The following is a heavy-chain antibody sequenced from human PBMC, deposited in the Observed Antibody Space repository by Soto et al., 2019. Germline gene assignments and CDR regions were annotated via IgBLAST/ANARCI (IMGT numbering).Heavy chain of an antibody. Sequence: GGSLRLSCAASGFTFSSYAMSWVRQAPGKGLEWVSAISGSGGSTYYTDSVKGRFTISRDNSKNTLYLQMNSLRAGDTAIYYCAKEGVTNLPGYYGMDVWGQGTTVTVSS. D-gene: IGHD3-10*01. CDR3: AKEGVTNLPGYYGMDV. J-gene: IGHJ6*02. V-gene: IGHV3-23*01. CDR1: GFTFSSYA. CDR2: ISGSGGST.